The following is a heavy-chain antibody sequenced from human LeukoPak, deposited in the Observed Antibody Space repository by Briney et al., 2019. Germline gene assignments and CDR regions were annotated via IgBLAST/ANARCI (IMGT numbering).Heavy chain of an antibody. CDR3: AKVSAWAMVGATYFDY. CDR2: IRGNSGST. J-gene: IGHJ4*02. V-gene: IGHV3-23*01. D-gene: IGHD1-26*01. CDR1: GFTFSSYA. Sequence: TGGSLRVSCAASGFTFSSYAMSWVRQAPEKGLEWVSSIRGNSGSTYYADSVKGRFTISRDNSKNTVYLQMNSLRAEDTAVYYCAKVSAWAMVGATYFDYWGQGTLVTVSS.